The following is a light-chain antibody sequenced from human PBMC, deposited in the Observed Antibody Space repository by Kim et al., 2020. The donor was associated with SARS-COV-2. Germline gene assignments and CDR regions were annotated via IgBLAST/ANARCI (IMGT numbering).Light chain of an antibody. CDR3: QQVVNVPFT. V-gene: IGKV1-33*01. CDR1: QDINTY. Sequence: DIQMTQSPSSLSASVGDRVTISCQASQDINTYLNWYQQRPGKAPKLLIHDASNLEAGVPSRFSGSGSVTHFTFTISSLQPEDIAIYFCQQVVNVPFTFGPGTKVDIK. J-gene: IGKJ3*01. CDR2: DAS.